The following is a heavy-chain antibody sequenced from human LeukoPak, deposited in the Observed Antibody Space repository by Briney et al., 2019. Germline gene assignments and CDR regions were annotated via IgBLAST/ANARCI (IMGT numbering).Heavy chain of an antibody. J-gene: IGHJ6*03. CDR1: GYTFTSYD. CDR3: ARLSGYSSSWYGGDYYYYYMDV. CDR2: MNPNSGNT. V-gene: IGHV1-8*03. Sequence: GASVKVSCKASGYTFTSYDINWVRQATGQGLEWMGWMNPNSGNTGYAQKFQGRVTITRNTSISTAYMELSSLRSEDTAVYYCARLSGYSSSWYGGDYYYYYMDVWGKGTTVTVSS. D-gene: IGHD6-13*01.